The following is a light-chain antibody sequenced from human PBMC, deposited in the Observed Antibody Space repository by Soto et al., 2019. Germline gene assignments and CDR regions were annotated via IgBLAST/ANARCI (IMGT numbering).Light chain of an antibody. Sequence: SLLAQSPDTLSLSPGESAPLSCRASQSVSNNYLAWFQQKPGQAPRLLIYGVSNRATGIPDRFSGSGSGTDFTLTINRLEPEDFAVYFCQQYGDMWTFGQGTKVDIK. J-gene: IGKJ1*01. CDR1: QSVSNNY. CDR3: QQYGDMWT. CDR2: GVS. V-gene: IGKV3-20*01.